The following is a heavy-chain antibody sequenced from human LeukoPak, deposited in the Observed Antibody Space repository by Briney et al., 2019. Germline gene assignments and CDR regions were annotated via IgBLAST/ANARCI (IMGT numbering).Heavy chain of an antibody. D-gene: IGHD2-21*01. J-gene: IGHJ5*02. CDR2: INPISGGT. Sequence: GASVKVSCKASGYTFTGYYMHWVRQAPGQGLEWLGWINPISGGTNYAQKFQGRVTLTRDTSISTAYMELSSLRSDDTAVYYCARDGDIVVPWGQGTLVTVSS. CDR3: ARDGDIVVP. CDR1: GYTFTGYY. V-gene: IGHV1-2*02.